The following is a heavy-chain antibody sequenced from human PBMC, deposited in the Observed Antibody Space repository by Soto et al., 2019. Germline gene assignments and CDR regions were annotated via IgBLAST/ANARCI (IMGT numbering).Heavy chain of an antibody. CDR3: AKDPLKYSSSWYLEWWFDP. V-gene: IGHV4-59*01. J-gene: IGHJ5*02. Sequence: PSETLSLTCTVAGGSISSYYWSWIRQPPGKGLEWIGYIYYSGSTNYNPSLKSRVTISVDTSKNQFSLKLSSVTAADTAVYYCAKDPLKYSSSWYLEWWFDPWGQGTLVTVS. CDR1: GGSISSYY. CDR2: IYYSGST. D-gene: IGHD6-13*01.